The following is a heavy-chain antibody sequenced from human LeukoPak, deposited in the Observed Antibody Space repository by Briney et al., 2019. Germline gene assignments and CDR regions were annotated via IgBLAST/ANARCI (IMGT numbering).Heavy chain of an antibody. D-gene: IGHD3-10*01. CDR1: GGSFSGYY. Sequence: SETLSLTCAVYGGSFSGYYWSWTRQPPGKGLEWIGEINHSGSTSYNPSLKSRVTISVDTSKNQFSLKLSSVTAADTAVYYCARLYGSGSYYRHWGQGTLVTVSS. J-gene: IGHJ4*02. CDR2: INHSGST. CDR3: ARLYGSGSYYRH. V-gene: IGHV4-34*01.